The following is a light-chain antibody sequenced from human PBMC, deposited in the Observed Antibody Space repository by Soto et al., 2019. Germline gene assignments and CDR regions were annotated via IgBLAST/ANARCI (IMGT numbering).Light chain of an antibody. CDR3: QQYNSYSSWT. Sequence: DIQMTQSPSTLSASVGDRVTITCRASQSISSWLAWYQQKPGKAPKLLIYKAFSLESGVPSRFSGSGSGTEFTLTIGSLQPDDFVTYYCQQYNSYSSWTFGQGTKVEIK. CDR1: QSISSW. CDR2: KAF. V-gene: IGKV1-5*03. J-gene: IGKJ1*01.